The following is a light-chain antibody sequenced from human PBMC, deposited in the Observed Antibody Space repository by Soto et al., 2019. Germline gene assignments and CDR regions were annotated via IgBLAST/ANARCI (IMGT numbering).Light chain of an antibody. CDR3: QQYNNWPYT. CDR2: GAS. CDR1: QSVSSN. V-gene: IGKV3-15*01. Sequence: EIVMTQSPATLSVSPGERATLSCRASQSVSSNLAWYQQKPGQAPRLLIYGASTRATGIPARFSGSGSGTEFTLTISSPQSEDFAVYYCQQYNNWPYTFGRGTKLEIK. J-gene: IGKJ2*01.